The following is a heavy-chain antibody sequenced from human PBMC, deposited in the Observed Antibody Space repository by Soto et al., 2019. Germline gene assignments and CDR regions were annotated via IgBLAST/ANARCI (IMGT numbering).Heavy chain of an antibody. Sequence: ASVKVSCKASGYTFDRYYMHWVRQAPGQGLEWMGMINPSGSITSYAQKFQGRVTMTRDTSTRTLSMELTGLRSEDTAVYYCTRGSFLEWSCMDVWGQGTTVTVSS. CDR1: GYTFDRYY. J-gene: IGHJ6*02. V-gene: IGHV1-46*02. CDR2: INPSGSIT. D-gene: IGHD3-3*01. CDR3: TRGSFLEWSCMDV.